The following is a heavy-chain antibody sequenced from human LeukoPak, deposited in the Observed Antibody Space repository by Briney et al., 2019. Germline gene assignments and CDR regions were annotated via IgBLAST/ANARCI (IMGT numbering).Heavy chain of an antibody. CDR2: ISAYNGNT. V-gene: IGHV1-18*01. D-gene: IGHD1-1*01. Sequence: ASVKVSCKASGYTFTRYGLRWVRQAPGQGLEWMGWISAYNGNTNYAQKLQGRVTMTTDTSTSTAYMELRSLRSDHTAVYYSARVTTRLYYYGMDVWGQGTTVTVSS. CDR1: GYTFTRYG. CDR3: ARVTTRLYYYGMDV. J-gene: IGHJ6*02.